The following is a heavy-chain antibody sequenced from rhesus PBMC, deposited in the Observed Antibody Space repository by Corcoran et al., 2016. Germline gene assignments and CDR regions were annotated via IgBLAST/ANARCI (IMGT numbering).Heavy chain of an antibody. Sequence: QVQLQESGPGLVKPSETLSLTCAVSGGSISRDYYYWNWFRQPPGEGLEGIGYIIYGGSTSNTPSLESRVTISRDTSKNQFSLNLTSVTAADTAVYYCARGVAADYWGQGVLVTVSS. CDR1: GGSISRDYYY. CDR3: ARGVAADY. J-gene: IGHJ4*01. CDR2: IIYGGST. D-gene: IGHD2-39*01. V-gene: IGHV4-122*02.